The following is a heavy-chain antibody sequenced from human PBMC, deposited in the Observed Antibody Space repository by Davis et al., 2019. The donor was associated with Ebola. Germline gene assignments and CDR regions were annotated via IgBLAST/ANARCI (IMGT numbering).Heavy chain of an antibody. CDR2: ISAGDGNT. V-gene: IGHV1-3*01. CDR3: ARGVIMGSSSPDY. J-gene: IGHJ4*02. Sequence: ASVKVSCKASGYTFTSYAMHWVRQAPGQRLEWMGWISAGDGNTKYSQKFQGRVTITRDTSASTAHMELSSLRSEDTAVYYCARGVIMGSSSPDYWGQGTLVTVSS. CDR1: GYTFTSYA. D-gene: IGHD3-10*01.